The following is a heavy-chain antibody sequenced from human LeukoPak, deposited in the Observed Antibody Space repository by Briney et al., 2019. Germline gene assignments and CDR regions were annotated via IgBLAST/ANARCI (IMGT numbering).Heavy chain of an antibody. D-gene: IGHD6-19*01. V-gene: IGHV3-53*01. Sequence: GGSLRLSCAASGFTVSSNYMSWVRQAPGKGLEWVSVIYSGGSTYYADSVKGRFTISRDNSKNTLYLQMNSLRAEDTAVYYCARGIAVAGNEYFQHWGQGTLVTVSS. CDR3: ARGIAVAGNEYFQH. J-gene: IGHJ1*01. CDR2: IYSGGST. CDR1: GFTVSSNY.